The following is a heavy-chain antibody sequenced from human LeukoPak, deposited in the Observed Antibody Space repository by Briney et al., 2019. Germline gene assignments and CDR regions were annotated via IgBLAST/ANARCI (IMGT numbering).Heavy chain of an antibody. Sequence: GGSLRLSCAASGFTFDDYTMHWVRQAPGKGLEWVSLISWDGGSTYYADSVKGRFTISRDNSKNSLYLQMNSLRTEDTALYYCAKDSSHTPDYYGSGSYYGGIDYWGQGTLVTVSS. CDR2: ISWDGGST. J-gene: IGHJ4*02. CDR3: AKDSSHTPDYYGSGSYYGGIDY. V-gene: IGHV3-43*01. CDR1: GFTFDDYT. D-gene: IGHD3-10*01.